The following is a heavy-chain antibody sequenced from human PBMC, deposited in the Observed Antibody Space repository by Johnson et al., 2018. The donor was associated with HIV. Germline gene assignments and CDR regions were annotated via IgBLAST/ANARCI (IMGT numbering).Heavy chain of an antibody. D-gene: IGHD2-2*02. CDR3: AREKYTIHAFDI. J-gene: IGHJ3*02. CDR2: IYSGGST. CDR1: GFTVSSNY. V-gene: IGHV3-66*01. Sequence: VQLVESGGGVVQPGRSLRLSCEASGFTVSSNYMSWVRQAPGKGLEWVSVIYSGGSTYYADSVKGRFTISRDNSKNTLYLQMNSLRAEDTAVYYCAREKYTIHAFDIWGQGTMVTVSS.